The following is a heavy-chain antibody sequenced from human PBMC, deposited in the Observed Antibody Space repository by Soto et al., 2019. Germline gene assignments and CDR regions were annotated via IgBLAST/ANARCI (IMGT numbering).Heavy chain of an antibody. J-gene: IGHJ4*02. CDR3: ARDTRGYDSSGYSLSPTSDY. V-gene: IGHV3-7*01. D-gene: IGHD3-22*01. CDR1: GFTFSSYW. Sequence: EVQLVESGGGLVQPGGSLRLSCAASGFTFSSYWMSWVRQAPGKGLELVANIKQDGSEKYYVDSVKGRFTISRDNAKNSLYLQMNSLRAEDTAVYYCARDTRGYDSSGYSLSPTSDYLGQGTLVTVSS. CDR2: IKQDGSEK.